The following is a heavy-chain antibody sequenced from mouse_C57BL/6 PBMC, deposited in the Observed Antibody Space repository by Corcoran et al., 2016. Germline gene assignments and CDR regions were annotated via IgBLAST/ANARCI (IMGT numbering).Heavy chain of an antibody. Sequence: QIQLVQSGPELKKPGETVKISCKASGYTFTTYGMSWVKQAPGQGLKWMGWINTYSGVPTYADDFKGRFAFSLETSASTAYLQINNLKNEETATYFCARGPYYGSSYDWYFDVWGTGTTVTVSS. CDR1: GYTFTTYG. V-gene: IGHV9-3*01. D-gene: IGHD1-1*01. CDR3: ARGPYYGSSYDWYFDV. CDR2: INTYSGVP. J-gene: IGHJ1*03.